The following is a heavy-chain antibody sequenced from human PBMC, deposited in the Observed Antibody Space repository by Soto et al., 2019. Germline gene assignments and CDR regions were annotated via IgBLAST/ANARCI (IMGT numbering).Heavy chain of an antibody. Sequence: QPGGSLRLSCAASGFTFSSYWMHWVRQAPGKGLVWVSRINSDGSSTSYADSVKGRFTISRDNAKNTLYLQMNSLRAEDTAVYYCARAAPTISGRGMDVWGQGTTVTVSS. CDR3: ARAAPTISGRGMDV. CDR2: INSDGSST. V-gene: IGHV3-74*01. CDR1: GFTFSSYW. D-gene: IGHD3-9*01. J-gene: IGHJ6*02.